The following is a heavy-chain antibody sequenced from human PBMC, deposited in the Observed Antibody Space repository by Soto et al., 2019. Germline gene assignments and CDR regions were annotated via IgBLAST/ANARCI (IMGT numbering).Heavy chain of an antibody. CDR3: ARGGRLSNYYYYGMDV. V-gene: IGHV1-8*01. J-gene: IGHJ6*02. CDR2: MNPNSGNT. D-gene: IGHD6-25*01. Sequence: QVQLVQSGAEVKKPGASVKVSCKASGYTFTSYDINWVRQATGQGLEWMGWMNPNSGNTGYAQKFQGRVTMTRNTSISTAYMELSSLRSEDTGVYYCARGGRLSNYYYYGMDVWGQGTTVTVSS. CDR1: GYTFTSYD.